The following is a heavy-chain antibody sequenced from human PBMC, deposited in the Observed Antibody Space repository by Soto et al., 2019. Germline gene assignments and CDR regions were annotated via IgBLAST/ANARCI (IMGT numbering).Heavy chain of an antibody. CDR3: ARAYYYDSSGSYYYYHGLDV. CDR1: GFTFSSYW. D-gene: IGHD3-22*01. Sequence: PGGSLRLSCAASGFTFSSYWMSWVRQAPGKGLEWVANINQDGREKYYVDSVKGRFTISRDNAKNSLYLQMNSLRAEDTAVYYCARAYYYDSSGSYYYYHGLDVWGQGTTVTSP. V-gene: IGHV3-7*01. J-gene: IGHJ6*02. CDR2: INQDGREK.